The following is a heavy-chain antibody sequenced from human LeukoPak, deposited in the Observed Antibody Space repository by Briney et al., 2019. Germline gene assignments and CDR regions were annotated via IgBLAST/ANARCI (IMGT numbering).Heavy chain of an antibody. D-gene: IGHD6-6*01. CDR3: ARAKNSIAARLVFAY. J-gene: IGHJ4*02. V-gene: IGHV1-8*03. CDR1: GYTFTNYD. CDR2: MNPYNGDT. Sequence: ASVKVSCKASGYTFTNYDISWVRQAAGQGLEWMGWMNPYNGDTDFVQKFQGRLSITRNISISTAYMELSSLRSEDTAVYYCARAKNSIAARLVFAYWGQGILVTVSS.